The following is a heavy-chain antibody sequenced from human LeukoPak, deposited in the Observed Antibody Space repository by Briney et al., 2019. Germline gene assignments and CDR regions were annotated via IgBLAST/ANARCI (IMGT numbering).Heavy chain of an antibody. CDR2: NSWNGDNI. Sequence: SLTHSCEVSGVILEQYGMRWVRQAPGKGREWVAGNSWNGDNINYGDSVTGQLTISRDNAKSFLYSKMHSLRPDDTALHYAVRDISGWSDFDYWGQGARVTVSP. CDR3: VRDISGWSDFDY. D-gene: IGHD6-19*01. V-gene: IGHV3-9*01. J-gene: IGHJ4*02. CDR1: GVILEQYG.